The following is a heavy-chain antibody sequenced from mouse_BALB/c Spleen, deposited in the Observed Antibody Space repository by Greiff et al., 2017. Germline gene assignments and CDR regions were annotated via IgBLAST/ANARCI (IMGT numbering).Heavy chain of an antibody. D-gene: IGHD1-2*01. CDR2: ISSGSSTI. V-gene: IGHV5-17*02. CDR3: ARSGYAWFAY. CDR1: GFTFSSFG. Sequence: EVKLVESGGGLVQPGGSRKLSCAASGFTFSSFGMHWVRQAPEKGLEWVAYISSGSSTIYYADTVKGRFTISRDNTKNTLFLQMTSLRSEDTAMYYCARSGYAWFAYWGQGTLVTVSP. J-gene: IGHJ3*01.